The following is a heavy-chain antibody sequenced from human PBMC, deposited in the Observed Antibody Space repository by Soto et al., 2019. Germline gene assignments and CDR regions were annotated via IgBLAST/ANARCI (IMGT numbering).Heavy chain of an antibody. CDR3: ARAGTMARDRYYYGMDV. J-gene: IGHJ6*02. CDR1: GGTFSSYA. CDR2: IIPIFGTA. D-gene: IGHD3-10*01. Sequence: SVKVSCKASGGTFSSYAISWVRQAPGQGLEWMGGIIPIFGTANYAQKFQGRVTITADKSTSTAYMELSSLRSEDTAVYYCARAGTMARDRYYYGMDVWGQGTTVTVSS. V-gene: IGHV1-69*06.